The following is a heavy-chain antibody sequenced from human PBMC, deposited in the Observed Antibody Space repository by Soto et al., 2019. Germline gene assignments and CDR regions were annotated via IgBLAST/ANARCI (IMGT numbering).Heavy chain of an antibody. D-gene: IGHD1-1*01. Sequence: SETLSLTCTVSGGSISSYYWSWIRQPPGKGLEWIGYIYYSGSTNYNPSLKSRVTISVDTSKNQFSLKLSSVTAADTAVYYCAREGNGNDSPWFAPWGQGTLVPVSS. CDR3: AREGNGNDSPWFAP. CDR2: IYYSGST. V-gene: IGHV4-59*01. CDR1: GGSISSYY. J-gene: IGHJ5*02.